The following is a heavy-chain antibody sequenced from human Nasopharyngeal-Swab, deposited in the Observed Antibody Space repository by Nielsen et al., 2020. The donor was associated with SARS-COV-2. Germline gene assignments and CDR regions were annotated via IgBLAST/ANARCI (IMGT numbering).Heavy chain of an antibody. D-gene: IGHD6-13*01. V-gene: IGHV7-4-1*02. CDR2: INTNTGNP. CDR3: ARGPIAAAGRSLNWFDP. Sequence: WVRQAPGQGLEWMGWINTNTGNPTYAQGFTGRFVFSLDTSVSTAYLQISSPKAEDTAVYYCARGPIAAAGRSLNWFDPWGQGTLVTVSS. J-gene: IGHJ5*02.